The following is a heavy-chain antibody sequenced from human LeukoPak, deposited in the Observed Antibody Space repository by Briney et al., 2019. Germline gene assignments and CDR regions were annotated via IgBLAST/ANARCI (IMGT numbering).Heavy chain of an antibody. J-gene: IGHJ6*04. D-gene: IGHD2-15*01. CDR2: ISYDGTNK. CDR3: ARDRDRDIIGDGMDV. Sequence: GRSLRLSCAASGFILSSYARYGVRQAPGKGLKWVAVISYDGTNKYYADSVKGRFTISRDNSKNTGYLQMNSLRAEDTAVYYCARDRDRDIIGDGMDVWGKGTTVTVSS. V-gene: IGHV3-30*04. CDR1: GFILSSYA.